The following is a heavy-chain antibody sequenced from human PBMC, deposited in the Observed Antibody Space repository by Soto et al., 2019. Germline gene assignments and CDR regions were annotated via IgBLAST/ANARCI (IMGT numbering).Heavy chain of an antibody. CDR1: GGSISSYY. CDR3: ASDKGADFSSTSCPAHNWFAP. J-gene: IGHJ5*02. D-gene: IGHD2-2*01. V-gene: IGHV4-59*01. CDR2: IYYSGST. Sequence: QVQLQESCPGLVKPSETLSLTCTVSGGSISSYYWSWIRQHPGKGLEWIGYIYYSGSTNYTPSLNSRVTIAVYTSKNQFPLKLSSVTAAATAVYYLASDKGADFSSTSCPAHNWFAPCGQGTLVPVS.